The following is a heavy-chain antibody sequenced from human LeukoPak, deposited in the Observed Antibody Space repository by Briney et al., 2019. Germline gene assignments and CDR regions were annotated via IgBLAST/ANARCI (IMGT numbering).Heavy chain of an antibody. CDR2: IRYDGSNK. J-gene: IGHJ4*02. D-gene: IGHD3-22*01. CDR1: GFTFSSYG. Sequence: GGSLRLSCAASGFTFSSYGMHWVRQAPGKGLEWVAFIRYDGSNKYYADSVKGRFTISRDNSKNTLYLQMNSLRAEDTAVYYCAKEDQYYYDSSGYPSQFDYWGQGTLVTVSS. V-gene: IGHV3-30*02. CDR3: AKEDQYYYDSSGYPSQFDY.